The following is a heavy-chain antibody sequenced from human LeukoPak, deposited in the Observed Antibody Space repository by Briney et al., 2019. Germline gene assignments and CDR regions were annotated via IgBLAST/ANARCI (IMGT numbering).Heavy chain of an antibody. Sequence: SVKVSCKASGGTFSSYAISWVRQAPGQGLEWMGGIIPIFGTADYAQKFQGRVTITADESTSTAYMELSSLRSEDTAVYYCARDRVDIVVVPAASPHYGMDVWGQGTTVTVSS. D-gene: IGHD2-2*01. CDR2: IIPIFGTA. V-gene: IGHV1-69*13. CDR1: GGTFSSYA. CDR3: ARDRVDIVVVPAASPHYGMDV. J-gene: IGHJ6*02.